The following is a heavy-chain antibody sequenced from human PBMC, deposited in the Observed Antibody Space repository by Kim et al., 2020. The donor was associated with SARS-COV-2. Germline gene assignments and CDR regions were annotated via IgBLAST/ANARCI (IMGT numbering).Heavy chain of an antibody. Sequence: SETLSLTCAVYGGSFSGYYWSWIRQPPGKGLEWIGEINHSGSTNYNPSLKSRVTISVDTSKNQFSLKLSSVTAADTAVYYCARGAKFYYYDSSGAHAHY. J-gene: IGHJ6*01. CDR2: INHSGST. V-gene: IGHV4-34*01. CDR3: ARGAKFYYYDSSGAHAHY. D-gene: IGHD3-22*01. CDR1: GGSFSGYY.